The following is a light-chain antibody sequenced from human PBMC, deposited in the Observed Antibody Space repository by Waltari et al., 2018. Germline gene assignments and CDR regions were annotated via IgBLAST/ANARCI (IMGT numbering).Light chain of an antibody. CDR2: DVN. CDR1: GSAIDGSDF. V-gene: IGLV2-14*03. CDR3: SSQTLDGVVL. Sequence: QSALTQPASVSGSPGQSITISCIGVGSAIDGSDFVSWYQHHPGKAAQVIIYDVNNRPSGISDRFSATKSANTASLTISGLQSEDEGDYYCSSQTLDGVVLFGGGTRVTV. J-gene: IGLJ3*02.